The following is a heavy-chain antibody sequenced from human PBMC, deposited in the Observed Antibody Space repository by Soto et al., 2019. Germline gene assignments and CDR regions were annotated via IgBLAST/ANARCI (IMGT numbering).Heavy chain of an antibody. CDR1: GSTIASYG. D-gene: IGHD3-22*01. Sequence: GASAEVSWKASGSTIASYGISWVRHAPGQGLEWMGWISAYNGNTNYAQKLQGRVTMTTDTSTSTAYMELGSLRSDDTAVYYCARLDDSSGYYGHNWFDPWGQGTLVTV. CDR3: ARLDDSSGYYGHNWFDP. V-gene: IGHV1-18*01. CDR2: ISAYNGNT. J-gene: IGHJ5*02.